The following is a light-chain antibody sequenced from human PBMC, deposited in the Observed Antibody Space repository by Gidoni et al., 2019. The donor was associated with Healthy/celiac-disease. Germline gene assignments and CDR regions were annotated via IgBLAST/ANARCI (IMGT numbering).Light chain of an antibody. CDR2: AAS. J-gene: IGKJ4*01. CDR1: QSISSY. V-gene: IGKV1-39*01. CDR3: QQSDSTPPT. Sequence: DIQMTQSPSSLSASVGDRVTITCRASQSISSYLNWYQQKPGKAPKLLIYAASSLQSGVPSRFSGSGSGTEFTLTISRLQPEDFATYYCQQSDSTPPTFGGGTKVEIK.